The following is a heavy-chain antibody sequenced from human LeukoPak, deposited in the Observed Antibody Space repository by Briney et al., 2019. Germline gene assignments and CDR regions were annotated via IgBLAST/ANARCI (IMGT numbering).Heavy chain of an antibody. D-gene: IGHD3-22*01. V-gene: IGHV1-69*02. J-gene: IGHJ4*02. CDR3: ARRDYYDSSGSLDY. CDR2: IIPILGIA. CDR1: KGTFSSYT. Sequence: SVQVSCTASKGTFSSYTISWVRQAPGQGLEWMGRIIPILGIANYAQKFQGRVTITADKSTSTAYMELSSLRSEDTAVYYCARRDYYDSSGSLDYWGQGTLVTVSS.